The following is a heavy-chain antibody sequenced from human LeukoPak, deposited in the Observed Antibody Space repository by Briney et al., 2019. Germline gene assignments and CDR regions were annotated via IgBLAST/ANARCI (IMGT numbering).Heavy chain of an antibody. CDR3: AITYVNNAFDI. V-gene: IGHV1-2*06. CDR1: GYTFINYY. J-gene: IGHJ3*02. D-gene: IGHD3-10*02. CDR2: INPVSGAT. Sequence: ASVKVSCKASGYTFINYYIHWVRQAPGQGLEWMGRINPVSGATNSAQKFQGRVTMTRDTSITTAYMDLGSLRCDDTAVYYCAITYVNNAFDIWGQGTMVTVSS.